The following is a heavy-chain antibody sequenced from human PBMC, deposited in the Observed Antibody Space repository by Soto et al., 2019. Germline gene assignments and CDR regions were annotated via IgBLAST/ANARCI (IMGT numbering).Heavy chain of an antibody. CDR3: ARVNYDFWSGSYNWFDP. D-gene: IGHD3-3*01. Sequence: GASVKVSCKASGYTFTSYGISWVRQAPGQGLEWMGWISAYNGNTNYAQKLQGRVTMTTDTSTSTAYMELRSLRSDDTAVYYCARVNYDFWSGSYNWFDPWAQGTLVTVSS. V-gene: IGHV1-18*01. CDR1: GYTFTSYG. CDR2: ISAYNGNT. J-gene: IGHJ5*02.